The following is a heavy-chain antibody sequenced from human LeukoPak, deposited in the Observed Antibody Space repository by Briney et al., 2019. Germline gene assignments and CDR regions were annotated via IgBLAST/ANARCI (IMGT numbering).Heavy chain of an antibody. V-gene: IGHV3-23*01. J-gene: IGHJ4*02. CDR3: ARDYADYAGYFFFDY. D-gene: IGHD4-17*01. Sequence: GGSLRLSCAASGFAFNNYAMNWVRQAPGKGLEWVSSISGGGETTYYADSAKGRFTISRDNSQNTLYLQMNSLRAEDTAVYYCARDYADYAGYFFFDYWGQGTLVTVSS. CDR1: GFAFNNYA. CDR2: ISGGGETT.